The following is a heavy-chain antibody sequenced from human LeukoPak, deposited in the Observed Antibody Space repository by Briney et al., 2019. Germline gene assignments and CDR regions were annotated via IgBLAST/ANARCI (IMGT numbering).Heavy chain of an antibody. CDR1: GYTFTSYG. Sequence: ASVKVSCKASGYTFTSYGISWVRQAPGQGLEWMGWISAYNGNTNYAQKLQGRVTMTTDTSTSTAYMELRSLRSDDTAVYYCARVFLGIGYQLPQGYRYFDLWGRGTLVTVSS. V-gene: IGHV1-18*01. CDR3: ARVFLGIGYQLPQGYRYFDL. J-gene: IGHJ2*01. D-gene: IGHD2-2*01. CDR2: ISAYNGNT.